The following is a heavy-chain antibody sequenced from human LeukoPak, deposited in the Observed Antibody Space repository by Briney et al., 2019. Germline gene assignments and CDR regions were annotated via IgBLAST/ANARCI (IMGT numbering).Heavy chain of an antibody. CDR1: GFTFSNFG. Sequence: PGGSLRLSCAASGFTFSNFGMHWVRQAPGKGLEWPAVIYYDGSDQSYADSVKGRFTISRDNSKNTLYLQMGSLRVDDTAVYYCAKGARDWILRYYFDSWGQGTLVTVSS. CDR2: IYYDGSDQ. J-gene: IGHJ4*02. CDR3: AKGARDWILRYYFDS. D-gene: IGHD2-21*02. V-gene: IGHV3-33*06.